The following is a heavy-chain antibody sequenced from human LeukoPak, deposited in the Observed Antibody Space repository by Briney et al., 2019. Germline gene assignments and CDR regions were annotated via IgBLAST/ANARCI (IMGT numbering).Heavy chain of an antibody. D-gene: IGHD3-22*01. CDR3: AKVRDYDSSGYSDY. CDR1: GFTFSSYA. J-gene: IGHJ4*02. Sequence: GGSLRLSCAASGFTFSSYAMSWVRQAPGKGLEWVSAISGSGGSTYYVDSVKDRFTISRDNFKNTLYLQMNSLRAEDTAVYYCAKVRDYDSSGYSDYWGQGNLVTSPQ. CDR2: ISGSGGST. V-gene: IGHV3-23*01.